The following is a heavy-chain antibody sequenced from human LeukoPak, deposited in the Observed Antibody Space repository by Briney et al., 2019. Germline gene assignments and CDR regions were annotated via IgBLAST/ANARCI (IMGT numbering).Heavy chain of an antibody. CDR1: GYTFTGYY. Sequence: GASVKVSCKASGYTFTGYYMRWVRQAPGQGLEWMGWINPNSGGTNYAQKFQGRVTMTRDTSISTAYMELSRLRSDDTAVYYCASLVNIAAAGDDAFDIWGQGTMVTASS. J-gene: IGHJ3*02. CDR3: ASLVNIAAAGDDAFDI. D-gene: IGHD6-13*01. V-gene: IGHV1-2*02. CDR2: INPNSGGT.